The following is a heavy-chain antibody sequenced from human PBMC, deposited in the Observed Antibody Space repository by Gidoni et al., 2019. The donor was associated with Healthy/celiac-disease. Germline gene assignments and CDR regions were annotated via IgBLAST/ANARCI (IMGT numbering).Heavy chain of an antibody. J-gene: IGHJ4*02. CDR1: GGSFSGYY. Sequence: QVQLQQWGAGLLKPSETLSLTCAVYGGSFSGYYWSWIRQPPGKGLEWIGEINHSGSTNYNPSLKSRVTISVDTSKNQFSLKLSSVTAADTAVYYCASGRRSGYLNYWGQGTLVTVSS. D-gene: IGHD3-3*01. CDR3: ASGRRSGYLNY. V-gene: IGHV4-34*01. CDR2: INHSGST.